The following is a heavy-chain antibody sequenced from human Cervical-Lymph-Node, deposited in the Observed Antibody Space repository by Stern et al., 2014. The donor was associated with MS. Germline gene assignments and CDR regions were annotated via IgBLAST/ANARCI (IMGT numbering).Heavy chain of an antibody. V-gene: IGHV1-69*06. CDR3: ALPSKVTTAAFDV. Sequence: VQLVESGAEVKKPGSSVNVSCKASGGTFTSFSINWVRQVPGQSLEWMGGIIPIFDTPNLAQKFQGRVTITADSSTSTVYMALNSLRSDDTAVYYCALPSKVTTAAFDVWGRGTMVTVS. CDR2: IIPIFDTP. J-gene: IGHJ3*01. D-gene: IGHD4-17*01. CDR1: GGTFTSFS.